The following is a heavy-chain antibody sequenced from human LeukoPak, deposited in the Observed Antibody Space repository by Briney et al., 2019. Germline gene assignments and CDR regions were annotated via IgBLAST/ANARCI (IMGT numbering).Heavy chain of an antibody. CDR3: SSQPAVLDLDC. CDR2: IRPDGSGK. Sequence: GGSLRPSCAASGFAFRSYWMTWVRQAPGKGLEWVANIRPDGSGKNYVDSVKGRFTISRDNANNALFLQMKGLRVEDTAVYYCSSQPAVLDLDCWGQGALVTVSS. J-gene: IGHJ4*02. CDR1: GFAFRSYW. D-gene: IGHD2/OR15-2a*01. V-gene: IGHV3-7*01.